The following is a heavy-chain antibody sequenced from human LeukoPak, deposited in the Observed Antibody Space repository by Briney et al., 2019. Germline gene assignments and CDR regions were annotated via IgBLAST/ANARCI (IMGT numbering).Heavy chain of an antibody. Sequence: ASVKVSCKVSGYTLTELSMHWARQAPGKGLEWMGGFDPEDGETIHAQKFQGRVPMTEDTSTDTAYMELSSLRPEDTAVYYCATGYQLLPYNWFDPWGQGTLITVSS. V-gene: IGHV1-24*01. CDR2: FDPEDGET. CDR3: ATGYQLLPYNWFDP. CDR1: GYTLTELS. D-gene: IGHD2-2*01. J-gene: IGHJ5*02.